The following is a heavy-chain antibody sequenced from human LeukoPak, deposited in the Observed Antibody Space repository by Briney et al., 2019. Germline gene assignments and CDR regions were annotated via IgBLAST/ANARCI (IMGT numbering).Heavy chain of an antibody. CDR2: INPNSGGT. CDR3: ARGQYYYDSSGYYYVDY. CDR1: GYTFTGYY. J-gene: IGHJ4*02. Sequence: ASVKVSCKASGYTFTGYYMHWARQAPGQGLEWMGWINPNSGGTNYAQKFQGRVTMTRDTSISTAYMELSRLRSDDTAVYYCARGQYYYDSSGYYYVDYWGQGTLVTVSS. V-gene: IGHV1-2*02. D-gene: IGHD3-22*01.